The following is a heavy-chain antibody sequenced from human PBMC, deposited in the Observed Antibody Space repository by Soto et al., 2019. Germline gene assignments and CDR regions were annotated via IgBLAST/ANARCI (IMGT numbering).Heavy chain of an antibody. CDR3: ARDGKGSFSNFYFDD. J-gene: IGHJ4*02. CDR1: GGSMNSHY. Sequence: QVQLQESGPGLVKPSETLSLTCTVSGGSMNSHYWSWIRQSPGKGLEWIGYISYSGSSTYNPSLKGRVTISADKSENEFSLNLSSVTAADTAVYYCARDGKGSFSNFYFDDWGQGTLVTVSS. V-gene: IGHV4-59*11. D-gene: IGHD1-26*01. CDR2: ISYSGSS.